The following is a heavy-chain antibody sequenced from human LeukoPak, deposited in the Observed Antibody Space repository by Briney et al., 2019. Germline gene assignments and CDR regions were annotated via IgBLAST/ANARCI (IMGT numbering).Heavy chain of an antibody. V-gene: IGHV4-61*02. CDR3: ARYSGTGYGMYYFDY. D-gene: IGHD1-1*01. J-gene: IGHJ4*02. CDR2: MDFSGST. CDR1: GVSITSSTYF. Sequence: SETLSLTCSVSGVSITSSTYFWSWIRQPAGKALEWIGRMDFSGSTNYNPSLRSRVTLSLDTSKNQFSLKLSSVTAADTAVYYCARYSGTGYGMYYFDYWGQGTLVTVSS.